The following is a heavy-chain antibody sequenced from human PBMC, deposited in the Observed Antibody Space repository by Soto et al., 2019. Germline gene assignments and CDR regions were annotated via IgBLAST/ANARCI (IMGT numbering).Heavy chain of an antibody. CDR3: ARAILGYCSSNSCYTPLFDY. CDR1: GGSISSGGYS. CDR2: IYHSGST. V-gene: IGHV4-30-2*01. J-gene: IGHJ4*02. D-gene: IGHD2-2*02. Sequence: TLSLTCAVSGGSISSGGYSWSWIRQPPGKGLEWIGYIYHSGSTYYNPSLKSRVTISVDRSKNQFSLKLSSVTAADTAVYYCARAILGYCSSNSCYTPLFDYWGQGTLVTVPS.